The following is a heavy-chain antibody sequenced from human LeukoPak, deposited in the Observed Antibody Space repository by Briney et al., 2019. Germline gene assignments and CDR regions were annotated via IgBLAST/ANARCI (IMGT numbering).Heavy chain of an antibody. V-gene: IGHV3-74*01. J-gene: IGHJ4*02. CDR2: INSDGSWT. Sequence: PGGSLRLSCAASGTYWMHWVRQAPGKGLVWVSHINSDGSWTGYADSVKGRFTISKDNAKNTVSLQMNSLRAEDTGVYYCAKDHYWSIDYWGRGTLVTVSS. CDR1: GTYW. CDR3: AKDHYWSIDY. D-gene: IGHD3-3*01.